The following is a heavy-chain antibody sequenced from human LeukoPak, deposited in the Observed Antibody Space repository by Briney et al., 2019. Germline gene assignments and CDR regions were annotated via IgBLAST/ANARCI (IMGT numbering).Heavy chain of an antibody. V-gene: IGHV3-7*01. J-gene: IGHJ5*02. CDR3: SRGSYGNYAS. Sequence: PGGSLRLSCAASGFTFSSYWMTWVRPARGKGLEWVANINQDGGEKYYVDSVKGRFTISRDNAKSSLYLQMSSLRAEDTAVYYWSRGSYGNYASWGQGTLVTVSS. CDR1: GFTFSSYW. D-gene: IGHD4-11*01. CDR2: INQDGGEK.